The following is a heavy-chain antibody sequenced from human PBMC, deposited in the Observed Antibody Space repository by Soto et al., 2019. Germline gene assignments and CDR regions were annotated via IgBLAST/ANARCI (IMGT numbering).Heavy chain of an antibody. CDR1: GGSISSYY. CDR3: ARSGLTIFGVVPAPYGMDV. J-gene: IGHJ6*02. Sequence: PSETLSLTCTVSGGSISSYYWSWIRQPPGKGLEWIGYIYYSGSTNYNPSLKSRVTISVDTSKNQFSLKLSSVAAADTAVYYCARSGLTIFGVVPAPYGMDVWGQGTTVTAP. D-gene: IGHD3-3*01. CDR2: IYYSGST. V-gene: IGHV4-59*01.